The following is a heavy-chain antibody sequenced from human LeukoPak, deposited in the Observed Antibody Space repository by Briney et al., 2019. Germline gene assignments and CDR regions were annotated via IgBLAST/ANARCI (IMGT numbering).Heavy chain of an antibody. CDR2: IYHSGST. V-gene: IGHV4-30-2*01. Sequence: PSETLSLTCTVSGGSISSGGYYWSWIRQPPGKGLEWIGYIYHSGSTYYNPSLKSRVTISVDTSKNQFSLKLSSVTAADTAVYYCARHRRISGAFDIWGQGTMVTVSS. CDR1: GGSISSGGYY. CDR3: ARHRRISGAFDI. J-gene: IGHJ3*02. D-gene: IGHD2-15*01.